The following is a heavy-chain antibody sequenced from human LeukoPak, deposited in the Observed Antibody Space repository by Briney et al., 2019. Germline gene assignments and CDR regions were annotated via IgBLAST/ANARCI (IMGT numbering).Heavy chain of an antibody. CDR1: GGSISSSSYY. V-gene: IGHV4-39*01. J-gene: IGHJ3*02. CDR2: IYYSGST. D-gene: IGHD6-19*01. CDR3: ARHDRTAVAVNAFDI. Sequence: SETLSLTCTVSGGSISSSSYYWGWIRQPPGKGLEWIGSIYYSGSTYYNPSLKSRVTISVDTSKNQSSLKLSSVTAADTAVYYCARHDRTAVAVNAFDIWGQGTMVTVSS.